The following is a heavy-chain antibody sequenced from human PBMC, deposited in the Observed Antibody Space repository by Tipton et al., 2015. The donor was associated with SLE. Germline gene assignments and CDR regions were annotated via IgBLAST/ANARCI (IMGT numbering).Heavy chain of an antibody. J-gene: IGHJ4*02. D-gene: IGHD6-13*01. CDR2: IYTSGST. CDR3: ARGSSWTYFDY. Sequence: TLSLTCAVYGGSFSGYYWSWIRQPAGKGLEWIGRIYTSGSTNYNPSLKSRVTMSVDTSKNQFSLKLSSVTAADTAVYYCARGSSWTYFDYWGQGTLVTVSS. CDR1: GGSFSGYY. V-gene: IGHV4-59*10.